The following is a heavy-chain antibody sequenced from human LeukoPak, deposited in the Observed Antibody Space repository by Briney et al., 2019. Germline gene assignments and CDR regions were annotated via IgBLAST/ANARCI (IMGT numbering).Heavy chain of an antibody. CDR1: GYTFTSYA. V-gene: IGHV1-3*01. CDR2: INAGNGNT. J-gene: IGHJ5*02. D-gene: IGHD1-26*01. CDR3: ARERALGATTSWFDP. Sequence: ASVKVSCKASGYTFTSYAMHWVRQAPGQGLEWMGWINAGNGNTKYSQKFQGRVTITRDTSASTAYMELSSLRSEDTAVFYCARERALGATTSWFDPWGQGTLVTVSS.